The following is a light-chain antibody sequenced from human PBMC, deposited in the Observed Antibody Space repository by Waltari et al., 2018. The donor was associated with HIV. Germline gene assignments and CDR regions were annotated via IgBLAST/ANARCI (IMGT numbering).Light chain of an antibody. CDR3: QQYGSSFWT. CDR2: GAS. J-gene: IGKJ1*01. CDR1: QSVSSSY. V-gene: IGKV3-20*01. Sequence: EIVLTQSPGTLSLSPGERATLSCRASQSVSSSYLAWYQQKPGQAPRLLIYGASSRATGIPDRFSGSGSGTDFTLTISRLEPEDFAVYYCQQYGSSFWTFGQGTMVEIK.